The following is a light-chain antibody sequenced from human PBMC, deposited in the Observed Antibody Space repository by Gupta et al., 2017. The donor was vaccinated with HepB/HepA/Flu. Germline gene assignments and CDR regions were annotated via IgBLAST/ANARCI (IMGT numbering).Light chain of an antibody. J-gene: IGLJ3*02. CDR3: VLYMGSGIWV. Sequence: QPVVTREPSFAVSPGGTVTLTCGLPAGAVSTSYYPSWYQQTPGQPPRTLTYSTNTRSSGVPDRFSGSILGNKAALTITGAQADDESDYYCVLYMGSGIWVFGGGTKLTVL. CDR1: AGAVSTSYY. CDR2: STN. V-gene: IGLV8-61*01.